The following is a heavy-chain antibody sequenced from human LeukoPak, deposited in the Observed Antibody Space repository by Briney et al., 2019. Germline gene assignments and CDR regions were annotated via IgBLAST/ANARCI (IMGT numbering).Heavy chain of an antibody. CDR3: ARKVGMEYYFDY. J-gene: IGHJ4*02. CDR2: IWYDGSNI. V-gene: IGHV3-33*08. CDR1: GFTFSSYD. Sequence: GGSLRLSCAASGFTFSSYDMSWVRQAPGKGLEWVAVIWYDGSNIHYADSVRGRFTISRDNSKNTLYLQMNSLRAEDTAVYYCARKVGMEYYFDYWGQGTLVTVSS. D-gene: IGHD3-22*01.